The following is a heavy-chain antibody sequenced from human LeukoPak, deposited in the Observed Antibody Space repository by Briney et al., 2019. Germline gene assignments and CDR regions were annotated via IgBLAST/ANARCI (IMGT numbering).Heavy chain of an antibody. CDR2: INPEDGET. CDR3: ARAHYYGSGSYEGVDY. D-gene: IGHD3-10*01. CDR1: GYTLTELS. V-gene: IGHV1-24*01. Sequence: ASVKVSCNVSGYTLTELSMHWVRQAPGKGLEWMGGINPEDGETIYAQKFQGRVTMTEDTSTDTAYMELSRLRSEDTAVYYCARAHYYGSGSYEGVDYWGQGTLVTVSS. J-gene: IGHJ4*02.